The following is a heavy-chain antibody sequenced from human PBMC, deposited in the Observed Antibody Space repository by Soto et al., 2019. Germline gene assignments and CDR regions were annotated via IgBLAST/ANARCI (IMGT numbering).Heavy chain of an antibody. J-gene: IGHJ5*02. D-gene: IGHD3-22*01. CDR3: ARLSRPNYYDTSGFFKDNWFDP. CDR2: IIPIVETP. CDR1: GGTFNSYD. Sequence: QVQLVQSGAEVKKPGSSMKVSCKASGGTFNSYDINWVRQAPGQGLEWMGGIIPIVETPKYAQKFQGRVTITAEESTNTVYMELSSLRSADTAMYYCARLSRPNYYDTSGFFKDNWFDPWGQGTLVTVSS. V-gene: IGHV1-69*01.